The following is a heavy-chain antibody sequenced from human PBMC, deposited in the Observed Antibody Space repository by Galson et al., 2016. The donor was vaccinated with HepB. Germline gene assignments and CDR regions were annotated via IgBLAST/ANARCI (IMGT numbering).Heavy chain of an antibody. CDR2: IYYGGRP. D-gene: IGHD1-1*01. V-gene: IGHV4-31*03. Sequence: TLSLTCTISGDSFKNAGHYWTWVRQHPGKGLEWIGYIYYGGRPFYNPSLKGRVSISGDTSRNQFSLSLSSVTAADTAVYYCARDDRVGLEPDGLDVWGRGTPVIVSS. CDR1: GDSFKNAGHY. CDR3: ARDDRVGLEPDGLDV. J-gene: IGHJ6*02.